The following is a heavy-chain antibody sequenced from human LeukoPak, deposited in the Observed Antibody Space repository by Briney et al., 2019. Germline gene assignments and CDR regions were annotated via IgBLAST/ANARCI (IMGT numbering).Heavy chain of an antibody. V-gene: IGHV4-38-2*02. Sequence: SETLSLTCTVSGYSISSGYYWGWIRQPPGKGLEWIGSIYHSGSTYYNPSLKSRVTISVDTSKNQFSLKLSSVTAADTAVYYCARAVGAYEALDYWGQGTPVTVSS. CDR1: GYSISSGYY. D-gene: IGHD1-26*01. CDR3: ARAVGAYEALDY. CDR2: IYHSGST. J-gene: IGHJ4*02.